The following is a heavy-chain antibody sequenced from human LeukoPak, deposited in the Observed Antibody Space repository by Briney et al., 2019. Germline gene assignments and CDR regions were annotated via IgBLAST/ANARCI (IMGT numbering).Heavy chain of an antibody. CDR2: IYPGDSDT. J-gene: IGHJ4*02. D-gene: IGHD1-26*01. CDR1: GYSITSYW. CDR3: ARGGSYYVDY. V-gene: IGHV5-51*01. Sequence: GESLKISCKGSGYSITSYWIGWVRQMPGKGLVWMGIIYPGDSDTRYSPSYQGQVTISAEKSISTDYLQWSSLKASDTAMYYCARGGSYYVDYWGQGTLVTVSS.